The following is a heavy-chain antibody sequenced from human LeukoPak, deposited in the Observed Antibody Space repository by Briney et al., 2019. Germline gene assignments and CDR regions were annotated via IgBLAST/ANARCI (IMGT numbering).Heavy chain of an antibody. D-gene: IGHD3-3*01. J-gene: IGHJ3*02. V-gene: IGHV1-46*01. Sequence: ASVMVSCKASGYTFTSYYMHWVRQAPGQGLEWMGIINPSGGSTSYAQKFQGRVTMTRDMSTSTVYMELSSLRSEDTAVYYCARVGYYDFWSGYYEYDAFDIWGQGTMVTVSS. CDR2: INPSGGST. CDR1: GYTFTSYY. CDR3: ARVGYYDFWSGYYEYDAFDI.